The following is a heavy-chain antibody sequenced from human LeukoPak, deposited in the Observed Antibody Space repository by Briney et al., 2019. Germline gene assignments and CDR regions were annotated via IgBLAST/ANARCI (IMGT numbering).Heavy chain of an antibody. Sequence: PGGSLRLSCVASGFTFSDYYIGWVRQAPGKGLEWVAIISYDGSNEYYADSVKGRFTISRDNSKNTLYLQMNSLRAEDTAVYYCARDRGSTEFDYWGQGTLVTVSS. CDR3: ARDRGSTEFDY. V-gene: IGHV3-30*03. J-gene: IGHJ4*02. CDR2: ISYDGSNE. D-gene: IGHD1-26*01. CDR1: GFTFSDYY.